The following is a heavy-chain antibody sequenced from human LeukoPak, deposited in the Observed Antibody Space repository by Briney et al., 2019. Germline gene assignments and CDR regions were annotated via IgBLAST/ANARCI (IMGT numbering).Heavy chain of an antibody. CDR1: GYSISSGYY. Sequence: SETLSLTCAVSGYSISSGYYWGWIRQPPGKGLEWIGSIYHSGSTYYNPSLKSRVTISVDTSKNQFSLKLSSVTAADTAVYYCARSPSHYYDSSGYFDYWGQGTLVTVSS. J-gene: IGHJ4*02. CDR3: ARSPSHYYDSSGYFDY. D-gene: IGHD3-22*01. CDR2: IYHSGST. V-gene: IGHV4-38-2*01.